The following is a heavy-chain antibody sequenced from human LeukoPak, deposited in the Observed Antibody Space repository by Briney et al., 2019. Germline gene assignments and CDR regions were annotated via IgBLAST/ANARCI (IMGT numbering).Heavy chain of an antibody. J-gene: IGHJ4*02. D-gene: IGHD2-15*01. V-gene: IGHV3-7*05. CDR1: GFTFSSSW. CDR2: IKQDGTEK. CDR3: ARVSCAGGSCYSDY. Sequence: PGRSLRLSCAASGFTFSSSWMNWVRQAPGKGLEWVANIKQDGTEKYYVDSVKGRFTISRDNAKNSLYLQMNSLRAEDTAVYYCARVSCAGGSCYSDYWGQGTLLTVFS.